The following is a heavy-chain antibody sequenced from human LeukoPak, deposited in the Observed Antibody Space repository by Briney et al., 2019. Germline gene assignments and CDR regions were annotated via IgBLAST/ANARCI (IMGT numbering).Heavy chain of an antibody. D-gene: IGHD3-9*01. CDR1: GYTFTGYY. CDR2: INPNSGGT. J-gene: IGHJ4*02. Sequence: ASVKVSCKASGYTFTGYYMHWVRQAPGQGLEWMGWINPNSGGTNYAQKFQGRVTMTRDTSISTAYMELSRLSSDDTAVYYCASALRYFDWLPYGSGFDYWGQGTLVTVSS. CDR3: ASALRYFDWLPYGSGFDY. V-gene: IGHV1-2*02.